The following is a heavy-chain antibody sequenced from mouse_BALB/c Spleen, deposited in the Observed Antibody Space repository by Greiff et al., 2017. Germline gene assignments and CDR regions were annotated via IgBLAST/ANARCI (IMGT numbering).Heavy chain of an antibody. V-gene: IGHV5-6-5*01. CDR2: ISSGGST. CDR1: GFSFSSYA. Sequence: EVHLVQSGGGLVKPGGSLTLSCAASGFSFSSYAMSWVRQTPEKRLEWVASISSGGSTYYPDSVKGRITISRDNARNILYLQMSSLRSEDTAMYYCARGHGPFAYWGQGTLVTVSA. D-gene: IGHD1-1*01. J-gene: IGHJ3*01. CDR3: ARGHGPFAY.